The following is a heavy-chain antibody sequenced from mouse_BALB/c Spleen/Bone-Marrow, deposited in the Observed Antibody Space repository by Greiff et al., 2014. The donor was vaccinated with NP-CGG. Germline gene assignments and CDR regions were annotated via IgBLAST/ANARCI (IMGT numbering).Heavy chain of an antibody. V-gene: IGHV1S46*01. Sequence: EVQLQQSGPELVKTGASVKISCKASGYSFTGYYMHWVKQSHGQGLEWIAYISCSNGNTNYNQKFRDKATLTVDTSSSTAYMQFNCLTPEDSAVYYCAIRGSAYVEGFAYWGQGTLVTVSA. CDR3: AIRGSAYVEGFAY. J-gene: IGHJ3*01. CDR1: GYSFTGYY. D-gene: IGHD3-1*01. CDR2: ISCSNGNT.